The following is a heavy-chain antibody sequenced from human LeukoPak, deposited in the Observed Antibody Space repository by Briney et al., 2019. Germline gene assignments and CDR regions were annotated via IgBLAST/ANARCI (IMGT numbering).Heavy chain of an antibody. Sequence: PGGSLRLSCAASGFRFSSYAMSWVRQAPGKGLEWVSAISGSGVSTYYADSVKGRFTVSRDNSKNTLYLQMNSLRAEDTAVYYCARVARGRWLDYWGQGTLVTVSS. J-gene: IGHJ4*02. D-gene: IGHD5-24*01. CDR1: GFRFSSYA. V-gene: IGHV3-23*01. CDR2: ISGSGVST. CDR3: ARVARGRWLDY.